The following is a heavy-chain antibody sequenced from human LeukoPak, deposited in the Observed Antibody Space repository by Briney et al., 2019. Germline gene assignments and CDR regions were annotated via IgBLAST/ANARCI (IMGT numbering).Heavy chain of an antibody. V-gene: IGHV3-23*01. CDR2: ISGSGGST. Sequence: GGTLRLSCAASGFTFSSYGMSWVRQAPGKGLEWVSAISGSGGSTYYADSVKGRFTISRDNSKNTLYLQMNSLRAEDTAVYYCAKEALYYYDSSGYYDYWGQGTLVTVSS. CDR1: GFTFSSYG. J-gene: IGHJ4*02. CDR3: AKEALYYYDSSGYYDY. D-gene: IGHD3-22*01.